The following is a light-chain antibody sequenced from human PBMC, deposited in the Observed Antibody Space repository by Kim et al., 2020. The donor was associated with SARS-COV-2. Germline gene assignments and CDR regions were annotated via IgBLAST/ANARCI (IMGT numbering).Light chain of an antibody. Sequence: GQMVTIPGSGSTSNIGNNYVYWYQHLPGTAPQVLLYRDSQLPSGVPDRFSGSKSGTSASLAVSGLRSEDQADYYCAVWDDSLSAWVFGGGTQLTVL. CDR2: RDS. CDR3: AVWDDSLSAWV. CDR1: TSNIGNNY. J-gene: IGLJ3*02. V-gene: IGLV1-47*01.